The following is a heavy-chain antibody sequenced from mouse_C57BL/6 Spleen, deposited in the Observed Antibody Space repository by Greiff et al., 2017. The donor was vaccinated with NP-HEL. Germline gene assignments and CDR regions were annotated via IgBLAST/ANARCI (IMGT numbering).Heavy chain of an antibody. Sequence: VQLQQSGPELVKPGASVKISCKASGYAFSSSWMNWVKQRPGKGLEWIGRIYPGDGDTNYNGKFKGKATLTADKSSSTAYMQLSSLTSEDSAVYFCARVYDYYGYFDYWGQGTTLTVSS. CDR1: GYAFSSSW. D-gene: IGHD1-1*01. J-gene: IGHJ2*01. V-gene: IGHV1-82*01. CDR2: IYPGDGDT. CDR3: ARVYDYYGYFDY.